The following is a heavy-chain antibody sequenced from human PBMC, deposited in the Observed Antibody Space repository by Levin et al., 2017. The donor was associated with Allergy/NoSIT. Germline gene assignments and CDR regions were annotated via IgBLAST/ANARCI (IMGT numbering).Heavy chain of an antibody. CDR3: ARTLAGSVYFQH. V-gene: IGHV3-7*04. J-gene: IGHJ1*01. CDR1: GFTFSSYW. D-gene: IGHD2-15*01. Sequence: GESLKISCAASGFTFSSYWMSWVRQAPGKGLEWVANIKQDGSEKFYVDSVKGRFTISRDNAKNSLYLQMNSLRDEDTAVYYCARTLAGSVYFQHWGQGTLVTVSS. CDR2: IKQDGSEK.